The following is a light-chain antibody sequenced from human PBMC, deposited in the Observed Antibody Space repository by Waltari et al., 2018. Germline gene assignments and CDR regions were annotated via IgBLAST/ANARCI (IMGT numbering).Light chain of an antibody. J-gene: IGLJ3*02. V-gene: IGLV4-69*01. Sequence: QLVLTQPPSASASLGASVKLACTLSSGHSNNVIAWLQQRPEKGPRYLLKVNTDGSHHRGDDVPECFSCSSAGAGRYLTISSLQSEDEADYFCQTGGHGTWVFGGGTKLTVL. CDR1: SGHSNNV. CDR3: QTGGHGTWV. CDR2: VNTDGSH.